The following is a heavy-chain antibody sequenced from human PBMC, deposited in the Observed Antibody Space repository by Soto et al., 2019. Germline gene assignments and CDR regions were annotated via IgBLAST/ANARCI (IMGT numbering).Heavy chain of an antibody. V-gene: IGHV3-11*06. Sequence: GGSLRLSCAASGFTFSDYYMSWIRQAPGKGLEWVSYISSSSSYTNYADSVKGRFTISRDNAKNSLYLQMNSLRAEDTAVYYCVGGTSIAVVYWGQGTLVTVSS. CDR3: VGGTSIAVVY. CDR1: GFTFSDYY. J-gene: IGHJ4*02. CDR2: ISSSSSYT. D-gene: IGHD6-19*01.